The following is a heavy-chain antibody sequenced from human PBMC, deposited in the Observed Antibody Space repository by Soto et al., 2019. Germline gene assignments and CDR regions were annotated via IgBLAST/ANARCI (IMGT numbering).Heavy chain of an antibody. J-gene: IGHJ5*02. V-gene: IGHV1-8*01. D-gene: IGHD2-15*01. CDR1: GYTFTSYD. Sequence: GASVKVSCKASGYTFTSYDINWVRQATGQGLEWMGWMNPNSGNTGYAQKFQGRVTMTRNTSMSTAYMELSSLRSEDTAVYYCARTPRYCSGGSCYSRWFDPWGQGTLVTV. CDR2: MNPNSGNT. CDR3: ARTPRYCSGGSCYSRWFDP.